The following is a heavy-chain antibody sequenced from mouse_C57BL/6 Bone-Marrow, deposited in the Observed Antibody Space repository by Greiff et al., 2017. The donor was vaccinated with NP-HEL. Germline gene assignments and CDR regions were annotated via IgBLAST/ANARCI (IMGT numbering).Heavy chain of an antibody. CDR1: GFTFSSYA. D-gene: IGHD1-1*01. CDR2: ISDGGSYT. J-gene: IGHJ3*01. Sequence: VKVEESGGGLVKPGGSLKLSCAASGFTFSSYAMSWVRQTPEKRLEWVATISDGGSYTYYPDNVKGRFTISRDNAKNNLYLQMSHLKSEDTAMYYCARESLYYYGSAYWGQGTLVTVSA. CDR3: ARESLYYYGSAY. V-gene: IGHV5-4*01.